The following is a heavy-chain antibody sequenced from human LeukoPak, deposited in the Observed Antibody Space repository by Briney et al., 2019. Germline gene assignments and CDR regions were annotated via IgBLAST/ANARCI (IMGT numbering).Heavy chain of an antibody. V-gene: IGHV4-34*01. CDR2: INHSGST. CDR3: AREGSDSSSWYQAYNWFDP. J-gene: IGHJ5*02. CDR1: GGSFSGHY. Sequence: SETLSLTCAVYGGSFSGHYWSWIRQPPGKGLEWIGEINHSGSTNYNPSLKSRVTMSVDTSKNQFSLKLSSVTAADTAVYYCAREGSDSSSWYQAYNWFDPWGQGTLVTVSS. D-gene: IGHD6-13*01.